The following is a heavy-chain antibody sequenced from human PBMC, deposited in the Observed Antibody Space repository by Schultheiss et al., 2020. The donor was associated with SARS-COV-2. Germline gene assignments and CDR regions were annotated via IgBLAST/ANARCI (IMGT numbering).Heavy chain of an antibody. V-gene: IGHV4-39*01. Sequence: SETLSLTCTVSGDSFSSISFLWGWIRQPPGKGLEWIGSISYSGSTYYNPSLKSRVTISVDRSKQQFSLNVNSVTAADTAVYYCASGVHDYGDLLFDYWGQGTLVTVSS. CDR2: ISYSGST. CDR3: ASGVHDYGDLLFDY. J-gene: IGHJ4*02. D-gene: IGHD4-17*01. CDR1: GDSFSSISFL.